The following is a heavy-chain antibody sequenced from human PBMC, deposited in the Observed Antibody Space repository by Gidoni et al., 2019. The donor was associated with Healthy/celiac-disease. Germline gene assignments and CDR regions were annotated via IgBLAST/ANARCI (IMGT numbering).Heavy chain of an antibody. CDR2: IIPIFGTA. D-gene: IGHD6-19*01. CDR1: GGTFSSYA. Sequence: QVQLVQSGAEVKKPGSSVKVSCKASGGTFSSYAISWGRQAPGQGLEWMGGIIPIFGTANYAQQFQGRVAITADESTSTAYMELSSLRSEDTAVYYCARDLPDIAVAGTSWFDPWGQGTLVTVSS. J-gene: IGHJ5*02. V-gene: IGHV1-69*01. CDR3: ARDLPDIAVAGTSWFDP.